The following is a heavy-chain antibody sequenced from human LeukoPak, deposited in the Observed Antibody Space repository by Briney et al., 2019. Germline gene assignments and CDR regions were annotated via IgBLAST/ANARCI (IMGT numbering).Heavy chain of an antibody. CDR2: ISSSSSTI. CDR3: AKDATAVPGTVYMDV. V-gene: IGHV3-48*04. D-gene: IGHD6-13*01. J-gene: IGHJ6*03. Sequence: PGGSLRLPCAASRFTFSSYSMNWVRQAPGKGLEWVSYISSSSSTIYYADSVEGRFTISRDNAKNSLYLQMTSLRAEDTALYYCAKDATAVPGTVYMDVWGKGTTVTISS. CDR1: RFTFSSYS.